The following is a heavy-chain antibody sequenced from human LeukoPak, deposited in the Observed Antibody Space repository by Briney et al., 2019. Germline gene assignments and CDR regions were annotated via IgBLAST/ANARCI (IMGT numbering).Heavy chain of an antibody. CDR1: GFTFSSYW. Sequence: GGSLRLSCAASGFTFSSYWMHWVRQAPGKGLVWVSRINSDGSSTNYADSVKGRFTISRDNAKNTLYLQMNSLRAEDTAVYYRTNSRWSGSLDYWGQGTLVTVSS. CDR3: TNSRWSGSLDY. D-gene: IGHD3-3*01. V-gene: IGHV3-74*01. CDR2: INSDGSST. J-gene: IGHJ4*02.